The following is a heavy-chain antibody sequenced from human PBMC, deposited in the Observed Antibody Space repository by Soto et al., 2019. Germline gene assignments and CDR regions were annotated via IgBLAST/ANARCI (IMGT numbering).Heavy chain of an antibody. Sequence: WIRQPPGKGLEWVGFIRSKAYGGTTEYAASVKGRFTISRDDSKSIAYLQMNSLKAEDTAVYYCTRARAKKVLRFLEWLLWPYGMDVWGQGTTVTVSS. CDR2: IRSKAYGGTT. CDR3: TRARAKKVLRFLEWLLWPYGMDV. D-gene: IGHD3-3*01. V-gene: IGHV3-49*02. J-gene: IGHJ6*02.